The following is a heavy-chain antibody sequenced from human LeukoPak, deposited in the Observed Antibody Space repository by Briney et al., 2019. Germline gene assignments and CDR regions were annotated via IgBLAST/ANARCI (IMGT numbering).Heavy chain of an antibody. CDR2: VYYTGST. D-gene: IGHD5-24*01. Sequence: PSETLSLTCAVYGGSFSGYYWSWIRQPPGKGLERIGYVYYTGSTNFNPSLKSRVTMSLDTSRNQFSLKLTSLTAADTAVYYCARGAMATTPFFDYWGQGTLVTVSS. J-gene: IGHJ4*02. V-gene: IGHV4-59*01. CDR3: ARGAMATTPFFDY. CDR1: GGSFSGYY.